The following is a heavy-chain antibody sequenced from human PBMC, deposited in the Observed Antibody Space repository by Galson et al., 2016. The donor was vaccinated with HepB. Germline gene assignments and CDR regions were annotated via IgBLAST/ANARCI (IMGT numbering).Heavy chain of an antibody. V-gene: IGHV3-21*01. CDR1: EFTFDFNTYT. J-gene: IGHJ6*04. Sequence: SLRLSCAASEFTFDFNTYTIHWVRQAPGKGLEWVSSITGGGTYVNYADSVKGRFSISRDNSKNTLYLQMSSLRTEDTAVYFCARDPGLRNGMGGWGKGTTVTVSS. CDR2: ITGGGTYV. D-gene: IGHD4-17*01. CDR3: ARDPGLRNGMGG.